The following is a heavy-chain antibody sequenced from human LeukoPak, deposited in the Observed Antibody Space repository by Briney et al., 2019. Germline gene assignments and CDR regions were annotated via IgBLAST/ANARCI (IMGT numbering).Heavy chain of an antibody. Sequence: PGGSLRLSCAASGFTFSSYWMNWVRQAPGKGLEWVAAINQDGSQKYYVDSVKGRCTISRDNAKNSLYLQMNSLRAEDTAVYYCARYFPAVAETLRLASWGQGTLVTASS. CDR3: ARYFPAVAETLRLAS. CDR2: INQDGSQK. J-gene: IGHJ4*02. CDR1: GFTFSSYW. D-gene: IGHD6-19*01. V-gene: IGHV3-7*03.